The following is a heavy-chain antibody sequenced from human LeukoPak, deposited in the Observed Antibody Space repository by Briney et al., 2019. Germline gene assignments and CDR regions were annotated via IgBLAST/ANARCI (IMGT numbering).Heavy chain of an antibody. J-gene: IGHJ4*02. CDR2: ISGSGGST. Sequence: GGSLRLSCAASGFTISSYAMSWVRQAPGKGLEWVSAISGSGGSTYCADSVKGRFTISRDNSKNTLYLQMNSLRAEDTAVYYCAKRGVGSGSYPTYYFDYWGQGTLVTVSS. D-gene: IGHD1-26*01. V-gene: IGHV3-23*01. CDR1: GFTISSYA. CDR3: AKRGVGSGSYPTYYFDY.